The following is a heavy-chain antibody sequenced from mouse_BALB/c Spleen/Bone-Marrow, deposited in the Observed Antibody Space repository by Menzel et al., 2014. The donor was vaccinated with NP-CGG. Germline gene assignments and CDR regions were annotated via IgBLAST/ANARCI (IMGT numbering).Heavy chain of an antibody. CDR2: IDPANDNT. D-gene: IGHD2-3*01. CDR1: GFHIKDAY. V-gene: IGHV14-3*02. J-gene: IGHJ3*01. Sequence: EVLLQQFGAEVVKPGASDKLPRTASGFHIKDAYMHWVKRRPDQDLDWIGTIDPANDNTKYDPKFLGKATITSDTSSNTAYLQLISLTSEYTAVYYCARSNGYYAYIPYWAQGTLLTFS. CDR3: ARSNGYYAYIPY.